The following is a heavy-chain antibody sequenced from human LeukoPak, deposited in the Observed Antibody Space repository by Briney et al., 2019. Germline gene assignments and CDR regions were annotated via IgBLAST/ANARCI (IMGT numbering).Heavy chain of an antibody. J-gene: IGHJ4*02. D-gene: IGHD3-22*01. CDR2: IRYDGSDK. CDR1: GFTFSSYG. Sequence: GGSLRLSCAASGFTFSSYGMHWVRQAPGKGLEWVSFIRYDGSDKYFADSVRGRFTISRDNSKNTLYLQMNSLRAEDTAVYYCARTDYYDLSKYYDYWGQGILVTVSS. CDR3: ARTDYYDLSKYYDY. V-gene: IGHV3-30*02.